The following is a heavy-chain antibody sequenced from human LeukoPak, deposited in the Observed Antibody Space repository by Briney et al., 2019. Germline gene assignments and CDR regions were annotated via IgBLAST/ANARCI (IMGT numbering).Heavy chain of an antibody. Sequence: SVKVSCKASGGTFSSYAISWVRQAPGQGLEWMGRIIPILGIANYAQKFQGRVTITADKSTSTAYMELSSLRSEDTAVYYCARGKYYYDSSGYIFDYWGRGTLVTVSS. D-gene: IGHD3-22*01. J-gene: IGHJ4*02. CDR1: GGTFSSYA. V-gene: IGHV1-69*04. CDR3: ARGKYYYDSSGYIFDY. CDR2: IIPILGIA.